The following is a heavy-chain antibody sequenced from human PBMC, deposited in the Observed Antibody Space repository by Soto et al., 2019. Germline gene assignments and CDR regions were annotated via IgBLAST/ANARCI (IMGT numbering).Heavy chain of an antibody. V-gene: IGHV4-61*01. D-gene: IGHD3-3*01. CDR3: ARDFVYFDS. CDR1: GGSFKSGSYS. CDR2: VYHTGRT. Sequence: QVQLQESGPGLVKPSETLSLTCTVSGGSFKSGSYSWSWIRQPPGKGLEWIGYVYHTGRTSYNPSLKSRVSISMDTSKNQFSLNLDSVTAADTAVYFCARDFVYFDSWVQGTLVTVSS. J-gene: IGHJ4*02.